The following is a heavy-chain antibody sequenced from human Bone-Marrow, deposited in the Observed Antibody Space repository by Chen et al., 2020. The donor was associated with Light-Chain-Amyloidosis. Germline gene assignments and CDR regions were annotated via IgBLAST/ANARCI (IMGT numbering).Heavy chain of an antibody. Sequence: EMQLVESGGGLVQPGGSLRLSCAASGFTFNSYWMTWVRQVPGKGPEWVANRNRDGSKSYYVDSVQGRFIISGDNAKNSLFLQMNNVRAEDTAVYYCARDINPAYNGMYYDAFDVWGHGTMVTVSS. CDR2: RNRDGSKS. D-gene: IGHD1-26*01. CDR3: ARDINPAYNGMYYDAFDV. V-gene: IGHV3-7*03. J-gene: IGHJ3*01. CDR1: GFTFNSYW.